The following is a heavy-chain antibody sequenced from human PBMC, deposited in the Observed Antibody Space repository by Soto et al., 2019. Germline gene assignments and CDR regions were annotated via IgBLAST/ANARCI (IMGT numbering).Heavy chain of an antibody. CDR1: GYSISSGYY. CDR3: ARDAPYYYDSSGSTRRWFDP. CDR2: IYHSGST. D-gene: IGHD3-22*01. J-gene: IGHJ5*02. Sequence: KTSETLSLTCAGSGYSISSGYYWGWIRQPPGKGLEWIGSIYHSGSTYYNPSLKSRVTIPVDTSKNQFSLKLSSVTAADTAVYYCARDAPYYYDSSGSTRRWFDPWGQGTLVPVSS. V-gene: IGHV4-38-2*02.